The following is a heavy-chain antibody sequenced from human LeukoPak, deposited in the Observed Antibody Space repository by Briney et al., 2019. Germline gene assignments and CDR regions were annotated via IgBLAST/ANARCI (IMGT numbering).Heavy chain of an antibody. V-gene: IGHV4-61*08. CDR1: GGSISSGGYY. CDR3: ARRKWGDAFDI. D-gene: IGHD2-8*01. J-gene: IGHJ3*02. CDR2: IYYSGST. Sequence: SETLSLTCTVSGGSISSGGYYWSWIRQPPGKGLEWIGYIYYSGSTNYNPSLKSRVTISVDTSKNQFSLKLSSVTAADTAVYYCARRKWGDAFDIWGQGTMVTVSS.